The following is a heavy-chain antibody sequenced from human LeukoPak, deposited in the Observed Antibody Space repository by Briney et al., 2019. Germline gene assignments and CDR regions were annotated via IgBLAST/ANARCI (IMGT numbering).Heavy chain of an antibody. CDR3: ARGWGYYGSGTYYNAIDY. D-gene: IGHD3-10*01. CDR1: GGSISSYF. J-gene: IGHJ4*02. CDR2: IYYTGST. V-gene: IGHV4-59*01. Sequence: SETLSLTCTVSGGSISSYFWSWIPQPPGKGLEWIGYIYYTGSTTYNPSLKSRVTISVDTSKNQFSLRLSSVTAADTAVYYCARGWGYYGSGTYYNAIDYWGQGTLVTVSS.